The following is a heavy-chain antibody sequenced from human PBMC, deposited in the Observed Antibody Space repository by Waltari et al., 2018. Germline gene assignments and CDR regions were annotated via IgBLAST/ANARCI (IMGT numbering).Heavy chain of an antibody. Sequence: QVQLVQSGAEVKKPGASVKVSCKASGYTFTSYAMHWVRQAPGQRLEWMGWINAGNGNTKYSQEFQGRVTMTRDTSASTAYMELSSLRSEDMAVYYCAREVGGSYYNFRTNWFDPWGQGTLVTVSS. D-gene: IGHD1-26*01. CDR1: GYTFTSYA. J-gene: IGHJ5*02. CDR2: INAGNGNT. CDR3: AREVGGSYYNFRTNWFDP. V-gene: IGHV1-3*03.